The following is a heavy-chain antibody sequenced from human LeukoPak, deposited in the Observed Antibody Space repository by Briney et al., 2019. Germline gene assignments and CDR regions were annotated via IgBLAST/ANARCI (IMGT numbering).Heavy chain of an antibody. V-gene: IGHV3-23*01. J-gene: IGHJ4*02. CDR1: GFTFSEHA. D-gene: IGHD6-19*01. Sequence: PRGCLRLSCAASGFTFSEHAMSWVRQAPGEGLEWVSAIRGTGTTTFYAASVKGRFTISRDNSKNTADLQMNSLRAEDTAVYYCAKVSWLGTLPSYHFDSWGQGTQVTVSS. CDR3: AKVSWLGTLPSYHFDS. CDR2: IRGTGTTT.